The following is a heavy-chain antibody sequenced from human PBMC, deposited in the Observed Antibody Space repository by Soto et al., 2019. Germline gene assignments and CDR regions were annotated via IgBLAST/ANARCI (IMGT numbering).Heavy chain of an antibody. CDR1: GYSFTSYW. V-gene: IGHV5-10-1*01. CDR2: IDPSDSYT. CDR3: ARTKFLEWLLVGYGMDV. Sequence: GESLKISCKGSGYSFTSYWISWVRQMPGKGLEWMGRIDPSDSYTNYSPSFQGHVTISADKSISTAYLQWSSLKASDTAMYYCARTKFLEWLLVGYGMDVWGQGTTVTVSS. D-gene: IGHD3-3*01. J-gene: IGHJ6*02.